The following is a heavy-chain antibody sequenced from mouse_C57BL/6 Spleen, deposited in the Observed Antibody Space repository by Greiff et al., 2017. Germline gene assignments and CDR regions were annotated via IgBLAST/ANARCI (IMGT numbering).Heavy chain of an antibody. CDR2: INYDGSST. J-gene: IGHJ4*01. CDR3: RRGGDHAMDY. D-gene: IGHD3-3*01. V-gene: IGHV5-16*02. CDR1: GFTFSDYY. Sequence: EVKLVESEGGLVQPGSSMKLSCTASGFTFSDYYMAWVRQVPEKGLEWVANINYDGSSTYYLDSLKSRFIIARDNEKNILYLQMSSLKSEDTAKYCCRRGGDHAMDYWGQGTSVTVSS.